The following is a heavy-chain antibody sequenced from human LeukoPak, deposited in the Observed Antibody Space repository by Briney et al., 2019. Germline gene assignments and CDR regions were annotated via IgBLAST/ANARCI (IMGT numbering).Heavy chain of an antibody. V-gene: IGHV3-23*01. CDR1: GFTFSTYA. D-gene: IGHD2-15*01. CDR2: ISSSGGRT. CDR3: AKTRGYCSGGSCYCDY. Sequence: GGSLRLSCAASGFTFSTYAMTWVRQAPGKGLEWVSTISSSGGRTYYADSVKGRFTISRDNSKNTLYLQMNSLRAEDTAVYYCAKTRGYCSGGSCYCDYWGQGTLVTVSS. J-gene: IGHJ4*02.